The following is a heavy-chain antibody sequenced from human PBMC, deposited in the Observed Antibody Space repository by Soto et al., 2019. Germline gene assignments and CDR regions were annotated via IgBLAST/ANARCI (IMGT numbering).Heavy chain of an antibody. Sequence: GGSLRLSCAASGFTFSSYSMNWVRQAPGKGLEWVSSISSSSSYIYYADSVKGRFTISRDNAKNSLYLQMNSLRAEDTAVYYCARGRGANAFDIWGQGTMVTVSS. D-gene: IGHD1-26*01. CDR1: GFTFSSYS. CDR2: ISSSSSYI. CDR3: ARGRGANAFDI. V-gene: IGHV3-21*01. J-gene: IGHJ3*02.